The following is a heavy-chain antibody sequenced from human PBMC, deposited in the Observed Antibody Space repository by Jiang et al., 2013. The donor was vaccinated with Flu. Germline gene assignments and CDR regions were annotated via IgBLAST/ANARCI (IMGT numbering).Heavy chain of an antibody. CDR1: GDSVSTNNVA. CDR2: TYYRSTWYT. CDR3: VRMEWLDYFDS. J-gene: IGHJ4*02. Sequence: SQTLSLTCAISGDSVSTNNVAWNWIRQSPSRGLEWLARTYYRSTWYTDYTPSVKSRITITPDTSKNQVSLQLNSVTPEDTAVYYCVRMEWLDYFDSWGQGTLVTVSS. D-gene: IGHD6-19*01. V-gene: IGHV6-1*01.